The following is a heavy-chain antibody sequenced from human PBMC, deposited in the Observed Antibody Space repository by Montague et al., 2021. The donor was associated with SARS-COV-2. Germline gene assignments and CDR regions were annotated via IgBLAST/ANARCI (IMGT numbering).Heavy chain of an antibody. J-gene: IGHJ2*01. Sequence: SETLSLTCRVSGDSISRYYWSWIRQSGGKGLEWIGRIYTGGYVNYNPALQSRVSMSVDTSKSQVSLNVTSVTAADTAVYYCARAIWHLDVWGRGILVTVSS. V-gene: IGHV4-4*07. CDR2: IYTGGYV. CDR1: GDSISRYY. CDR3: ARAIWHLDV.